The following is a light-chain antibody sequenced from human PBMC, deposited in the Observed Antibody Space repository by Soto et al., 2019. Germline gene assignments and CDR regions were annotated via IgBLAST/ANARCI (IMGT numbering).Light chain of an antibody. V-gene: IGLV2-11*01. J-gene: IGLJ1*01. CDR1: SSDVGGYNY. Sequence: QSVLTQPRSVSGSPGQSVTISCTGTSSDVGGYNYVSWYQQHPGKAPKLMTYDVSKRPSGVPDRFSGSKSGNTASLTISGLQAEVEADYYCCSYAGSYTYVFGTGNKVTVL. CDR2: DVS. CDR3: CSYAGSYTYV.